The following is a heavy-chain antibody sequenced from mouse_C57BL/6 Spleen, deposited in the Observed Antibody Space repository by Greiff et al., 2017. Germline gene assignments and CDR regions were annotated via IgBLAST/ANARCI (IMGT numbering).Heavy chain of an antibody. CDR3: TRVLYDGSYYYAMDY. Sequence: EVKLVESGEGLVKPGGSLKLSCAASGFTFSSYAMSWVRQTPEKRLEWVAYISSGGDYIYYADTVKGRFTISRDNARNTLYLQMSSLKSEDTAMYYCTRVLYDGSYYYAMDYWGQGTSVTVSS. CDR2: ISSGGDYI. CDR1: GFTFSSYA. V-gene: IGHV5-9-1*02. D-gene: IGHD2-3*01. J-gene: IGHJ4*01.